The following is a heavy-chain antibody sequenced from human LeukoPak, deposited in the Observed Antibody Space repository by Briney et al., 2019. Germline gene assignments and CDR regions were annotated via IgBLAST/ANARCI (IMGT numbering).Heavy chain of an antibody. D-gene: IGHD2-21*02. CDR3: ASGVVTAFPSVAFDI. V-gene: IGHV1-18*01. Sequence: ASVKVSCKASGYTFTSYGISWVRQAPGQGLEWMGWISAYNGNTNYAQKLQGRVTMTTDTSTSTAYMELRSLRSDDTAVYYCASGVVTAFPSVAFDIWGQGTMVTVSS. CDR1: GYTFTSYG. CDR2: ISAYNGNT. J-gene: IGHJ3*02.